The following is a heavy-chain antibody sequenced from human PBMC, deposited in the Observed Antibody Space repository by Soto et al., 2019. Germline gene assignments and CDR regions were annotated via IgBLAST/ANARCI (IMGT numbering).Heavy chain of an antibody. J-gene: IGHJ3*02. CDR2: INHSGST. Sequence: QVQLQQWGAGLLKPSETLSLTCAVYGGSFSGYYWSWIRQPPGKGLEWIGEINHSGSTNYNPSIKSRVTISVDTSKTQFSLKLRSVTAADTAVYYCARLALRFHGAYDIWGQGTMVTVSS. V-gene: IGHV4-34*01. D-gene: IGHD3-3*01. CDR1: GGSFSGYY. CDR3: ARLALRFHGAYDI.